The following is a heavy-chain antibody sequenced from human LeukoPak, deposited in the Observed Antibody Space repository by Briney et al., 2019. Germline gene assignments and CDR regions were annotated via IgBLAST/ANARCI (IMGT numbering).Heavy chain of an antibody. J-gene: IGHJ3*02. Sequence: SETLSLTCAVSGYSISSGYYWSWIRQPAGKGLEWIGRIYSSGSTNYNPSLRSRVTISVDTSKNQFSLKLSSVTAADTAVFYCARDPRGDDAFDIWGQGTMVTVSS. V-gene: IGHV4-61*02. CDR3: ARDPRGDDAFDI. CDR2: IYSSGST. CDR1: GYSISSGYY. D-gene: IGHD3-10*01.